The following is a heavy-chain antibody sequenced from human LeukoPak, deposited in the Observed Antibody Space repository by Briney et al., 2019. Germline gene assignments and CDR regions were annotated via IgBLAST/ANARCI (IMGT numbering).Heavy chain of an antibody. J-gene: IGHJ2*01. CDR3: ARVYYSNSYDYWYFDL. D-gene: IGHD6-13*01. Sequence: PSETLSLTCTVSGGSISSYYWSWIRQPPGKGLEWIGYFYYSGSTYYNPSLKSRVTISVDASKNQFSLKLSSVTAADTAVYYCARVYYSNSYDYWYFDLWGRGTLVTVSS. CDR1: GGSISSYY. CDR2: FYYSGST. V-gene: IGHV4-59*01.